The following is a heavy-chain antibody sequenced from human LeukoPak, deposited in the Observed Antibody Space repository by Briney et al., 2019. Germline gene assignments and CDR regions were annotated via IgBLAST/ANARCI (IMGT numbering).Heavy chain of an antibody. CDR2: IYYSGST. Sequence: SETLSLTCTVSGGSISSGSYYWSWIRQPPGKGLEWIGYIYYSGSTNYNPSLKSRVTISVDTSKNQFSLKLSSVTAADTAVYYCARSTYYYDSSGYYPDAFDIWGQGTMVTVSS. CDR3: ARSTYYYDSSGYYPDAFDI. CDR1: GGSISSGSYY. J-gene: IGHJ3*02. D-gene: IGHD3-22*01. V-gene: IGHV4-61*01.